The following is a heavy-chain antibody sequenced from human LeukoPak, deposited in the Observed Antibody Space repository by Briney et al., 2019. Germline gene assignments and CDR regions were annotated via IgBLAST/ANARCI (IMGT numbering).Heavy chain of an antibody. CDR2: IYTSGST. CDR3: AREGDSSGYDFDY. V-gene: IGHV4-4*07. Sequence: SETLSLTCTVSGGSISSYYWSWIRRPAGKGLEWIGRIYTSGSTNYNPSLKSRVTMSVDTSKNQFSLKLSSVTAADTAVYYCAREGDSSGYDFDYWGQGTLVTVSS. CDR1: GGSISSYY. D-gene: IGHD3-22*01. J-gene: IGHJ4*02.